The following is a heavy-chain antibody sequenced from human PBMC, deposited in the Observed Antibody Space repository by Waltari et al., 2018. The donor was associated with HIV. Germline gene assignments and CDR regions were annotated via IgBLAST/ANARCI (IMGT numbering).Heavy chain of an antibody. Sequence: QGQLVQPGAEVEKPWASVKVSCKASVYSFSDCGISWVRQASGQGLEWMGWVSTYNGNTNYAQNLQGRVTMTTDTSTTTAYMDLRSLTSDDTAVYYCARFGDCGGECYRYYYYGMDVWGQGTTVTVSS. CDR1: VYSFSDCG. CDR3: ARFGDCGGECYRYYYYGMDV. D-gene: IGHD2-21*01. V-gene: IGHV1-18*01. CDR2: VSTYNGNT. J-gene: IGHJ6*02.